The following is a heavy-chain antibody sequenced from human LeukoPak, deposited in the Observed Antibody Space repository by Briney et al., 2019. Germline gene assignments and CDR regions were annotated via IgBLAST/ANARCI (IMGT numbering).Heavy chain of an antibody. Sequence: PSETLSLTFAVYGGSFSGYYWSWIRQPPGKGLEWIGEINHSGSTNYNPSLKSRVTISVDTSKNQFSLKLSSVTAADPAVYYCARGYYRFSSWYTTDTGYFDYWGQGTLVTVSS. CDR1: GGSFSGYY. J-gene: IGHJ4*02. V-gene: IGHV4-34*01. CDR2: INHSGST. D-gene: IGHD6-13*01. CDR3: ARGYYRFSSWYTTDTGYFDY.